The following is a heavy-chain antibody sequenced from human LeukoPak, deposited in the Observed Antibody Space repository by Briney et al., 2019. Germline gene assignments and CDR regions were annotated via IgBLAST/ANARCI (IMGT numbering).Heavy chain of an antibody. V-gene: IGHV4-4*09. CDR2: ISDSGVT. D-gene: IGHD2-15*01. CDR3: AGRGHRYSRD. J-gene: IGHJ1*01. Sequence: SETLSLTCTVSGDSVSSGYWTWLRHSPGKGLEWIGYISDSGVTDYNPSLKSRLTISVDSTNNKFSLNLHSVTAADTAVYYCAGRGHRYSRDWGQGILVTVSS. CDR1: GDSVSSGY.